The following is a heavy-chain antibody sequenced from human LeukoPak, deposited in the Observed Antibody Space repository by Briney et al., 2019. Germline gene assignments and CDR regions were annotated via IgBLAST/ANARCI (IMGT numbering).Heavy chain of an antibody. D-gene: IGHD3-10*01. CDR3: AIDLWFGESSYGMDV. V-gene: IGHV1-46*01. CDR2: IKPSGGST. J-gene: IGHJ6*04. CDR1: GYTFTSYY. Sequence: GASVKVSCKASGYTFTSYYMHWMRQPHAQGLEWMGIIKPSGGSTSYAKKFQGRVTMTRDTSTSTVYMELSSLRSEDTAVYYCAIDLWFGESSYGMDVWGKGTTVTVSS.